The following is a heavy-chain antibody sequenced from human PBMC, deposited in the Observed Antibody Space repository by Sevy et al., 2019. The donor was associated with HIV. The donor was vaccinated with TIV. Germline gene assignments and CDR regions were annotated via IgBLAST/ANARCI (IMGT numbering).Heavy chain of an antibody. V-gene: IGHV3-7*03. Sequence: GGSLRLSCAASGFTFSSYWMSWVRQAPGKGLEWVANIKQDGSEKYYVDSVKGRFTISRDNDKNSLYLQMNSLRAEDTAVYYCARDLLVVVPAAIGTPQNYYYGMDVWGQGTTVTVSS. CDR1: GFTFSSYW. CDR2: IKQDGSEK. CDR3: ARDLLVVVPAAIGTPQNYYYGMDV. D-gene: IGHD2-2*02. J-gene: IGHJ6*02.